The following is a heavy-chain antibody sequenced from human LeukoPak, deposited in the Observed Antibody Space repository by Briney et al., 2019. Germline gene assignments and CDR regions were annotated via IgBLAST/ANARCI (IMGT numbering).Heavy chain of an antibody. V-gene: IGHV3-48*04. CDR2: ISSSSSTI. CDR3: ARVQTYYYYDSSDY. CDR1: GFTFSSYS. Sequence: PGGSLRLSCAASGFTFSSYSMHWVRQAPGKGLEWVSYISSSSSTIYYADSVKGRFTISRDNAKNSLYLQMNSLRAEDTAVYYCARVQTYYYYDSSDYWGQGTLVTVSS. D-gene: IGHD3-22*01. J-gene: IGHJ4*02.